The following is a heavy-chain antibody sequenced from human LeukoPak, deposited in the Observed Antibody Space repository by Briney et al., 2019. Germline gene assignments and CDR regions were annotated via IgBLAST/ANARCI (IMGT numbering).Heavy chain of an antibody. CDR1: GYTFTNYD. V-gene: IGHV1-8*01. D-gene: IGHD3-10*01. CDR2: MNPNSGNT. J-gene: IGHJ5*02. Sequence: ASVKVSCKASGYTFTNYDINWVRQATGQGLEWMGWMNPNSGNTGYAQKFQGRVTMTRNTSISTAYMELSSLRSEDTAVYYCASISIWFGELLYKSWGQGTLVTVSS. CDR3: ASISIWFGELLYKS.